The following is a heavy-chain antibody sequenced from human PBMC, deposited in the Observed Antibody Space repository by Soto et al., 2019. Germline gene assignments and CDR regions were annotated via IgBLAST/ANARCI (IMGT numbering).Heavy chain of an antibody. D-gene: IGHD5-12*01. Sequence: QVQLQESGPGLVKPSETLSLTCTVSGGSISSYYWSWIRQPPGKGLEWIGYIYYSGSTNYNPSLKSRVTISVDTSKNQFSLKLSSVTAADTAVYYCAREVYSGYDYVAFDIWGQGTMVTVSS. J-gene: IGHJ3*02. CDR1: GGSISSYY. CDR2: IYYSGST. CDR3: AREVYSGYDYVAFDI. V-gene: IGHV4-59*01.